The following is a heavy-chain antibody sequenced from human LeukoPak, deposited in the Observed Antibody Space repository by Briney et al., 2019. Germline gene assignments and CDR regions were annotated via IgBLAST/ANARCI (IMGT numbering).Heavy chain of an antibody. CDR1: GDTFNSYD. V-gene: IGHV1-69*13. J-gene: IGHJ4*02. CDR3: ARTYYDFWSGSLDY. Sequence: SVKVSCKASGASGDTFNSYDFSWLRQAPGQGLQWMGGIIPIYGTAKYTERFQGRVTITADESTSTAYMELSSLRSEDTAVYYCARTYYDFWSGSLDYWGQGTLVTVSS. D-gene: IGHD3-3*01. CDR2: IIPIYGTA.